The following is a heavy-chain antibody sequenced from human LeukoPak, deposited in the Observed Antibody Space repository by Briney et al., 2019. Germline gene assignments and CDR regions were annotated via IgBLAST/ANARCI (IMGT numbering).Heavy chain of an antibody. D-gene: IGHD3-16*01. V-gene: IGHV1-2*02. CDR1: GYTFTGYY. CDR2: INPKSGSM. Sequence: GASVKVSCKASGYTFTGYYIHWVRQAPGQGLECMGWINPKSGSMNYAQKFQGRVTMTRDTSISTAYMELSNLISDDTAVYYCARGDVAYGFKWFDPWGQGTLGTVSS. J-gene: IGHJ5*02. CDR3: ARGDVAYGFKWFDP.